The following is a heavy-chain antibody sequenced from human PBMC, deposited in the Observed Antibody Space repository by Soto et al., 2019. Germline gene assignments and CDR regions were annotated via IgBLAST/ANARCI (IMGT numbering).Heavy chain of an antibody. CDR3: AGPRKQQLRNALDY. Sequence: GGSLRLSCAASGFTFSSYWMHWVRQAPGKGLVWVSRINGDGSSTNYADSVKGRFTISRDNAKNTLYLQMNSLRAEDTAVYYCAGPRKQQLRNALDYWGQGTLVTVSS. J-gene: IGHJ4*02. D-gene: IGHD6-13*01. CDR2: INGDGSST. CDR1: GFTFSSYW. V-gene: IGHV3-74*01.